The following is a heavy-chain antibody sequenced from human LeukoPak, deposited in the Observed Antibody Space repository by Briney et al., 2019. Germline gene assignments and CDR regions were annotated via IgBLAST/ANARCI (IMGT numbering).Heavy chain of an antibody. CDR1: GFTFSSYG. CDR3: ARDVYCSSTSCYGY. Sequence: GGSLRLSCAASGFTFSSYGMHWVRQAPGKGLEWVAVISYDGSNKYYADSVKGRFTISRDNSKNTLYLQMNSLRAEDTAVYYCARDVYCSSTSCYGYWGQGTLVTVSS. V-gene: IGHV3-30*03. D-gene: IGHD2-2*01. J-gene: IGHJ4*02. CDR2: ISYDGSNK.